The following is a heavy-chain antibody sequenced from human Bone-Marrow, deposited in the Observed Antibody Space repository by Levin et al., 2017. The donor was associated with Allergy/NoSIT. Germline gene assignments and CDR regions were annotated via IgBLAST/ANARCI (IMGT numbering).Heavy chain of an antibody. CDR2: ISWNSGNL. V-gene: IGHV3-9*01. J-gene: IGHJ3*02. CDR1: GFTFDDYA. Sequence: PGGSLRLSCAASGFTFDDYAMHWVRQAPGKGLEWVSGISWNSGNLGYADSVKGRFTISRDNAKNSLYLQMNSLRAEDTALYYCAKDRSSGWSYAFDIWGQGTMVTVSS. CDR3: AKDRSSGWSYAFDI. D-gene: IGHD6-19*01.